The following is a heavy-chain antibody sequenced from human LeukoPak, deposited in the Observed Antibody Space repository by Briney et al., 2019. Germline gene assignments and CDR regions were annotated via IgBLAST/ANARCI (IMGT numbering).Heavy chain of an antibody. CDR2: ITWNSGNI. CDR3: AKENLHYALDY. CDR1: GFTFDDYA. Sequence: PGRSLRLSCAASGFTFDDYAMHWVRQAPGKGLEWVSGITWNSGNIDYADSVKGRFTISRDNTKNSLYLQMNSLRPEDTALYYCAKENLHYALDYWGQGTLVTVSS. D-gene: IGHD2-2*01. V-gene: IGHV3-9*01. J-gene: IGHJ4*02.